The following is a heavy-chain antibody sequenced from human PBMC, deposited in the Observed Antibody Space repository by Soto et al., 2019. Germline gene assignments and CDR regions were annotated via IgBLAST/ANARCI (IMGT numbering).Heavy chain of an antibody. CDR2: INPDSGGT. Sequence: WASVKVSCKASGYTFTDYYIHWVRQAPGQGLEWMGWINPDSGGTNYAQKFQGWVTMTRDTSISTAYMELSRLRSDDTAVYYCARGSAASQRTQYYDILTGSDAHAFDIWGQGTMVTVSS. D-gene: IGHD3-9*01. CDR3: ARGSAASQRTQYYDILTGSDAHAFDI. CDR1: GYTFTDYY. V-gene: IGHV1-2*04. J-gene: IGHJ3*02.